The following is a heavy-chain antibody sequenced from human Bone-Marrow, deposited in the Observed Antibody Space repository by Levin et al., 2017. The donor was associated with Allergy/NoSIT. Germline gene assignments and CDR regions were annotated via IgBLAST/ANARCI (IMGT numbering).Heavy chain of an antibody. D-gene: IGHD3-10*01. J-gene: IGHJ5*01. Sequence: GGSLRLSCAASGFTFSAYAMKWIRQAPGKGLEWVSMISDSGTITRYADSLKGRFTISRDNSKNMVFLQMNSLRAEDTALYYCATHWGKVRGGDSWGQGTLVTVSS. CDR3: ATHWGKVRGGDS. CDR2: ISDSGTIT. V-gene: IGHV3-23*01. CDR1: GFTFSAYA.